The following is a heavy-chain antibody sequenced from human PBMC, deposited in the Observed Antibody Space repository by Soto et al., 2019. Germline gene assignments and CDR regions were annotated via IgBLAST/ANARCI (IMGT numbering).Heavy chain of an antibody. Sequence: ASVKVSCKASGYTFTSYAMHWVRQAPGQRLEWMGWINAGNGNTKYSQKFQGRVTITRDTSASTAYMELSSLRSEDTAVYYCARDKDFWSGYYQRWSDPWGQGTLVTVSS. J-gene: IGHJ5*02. CDR2: INAGNGNT. CDR1: GYTFTSYA. CDR3: ARDKDFWSGYYQRWSDP. D-gene: IGHD3-3*01. V-gene: IGHV1-3*01.